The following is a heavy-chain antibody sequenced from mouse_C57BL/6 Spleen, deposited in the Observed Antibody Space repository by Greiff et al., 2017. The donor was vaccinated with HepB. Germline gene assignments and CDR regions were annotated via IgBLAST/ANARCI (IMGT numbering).Heavy chain of an antibody. CDR3: AREDTTVVATDFDV. CDR2: IDPSDSET. Sequence: VQLQQPGAELVRPGSSVKLSCKASGYTFTSYWTHWVKQRPIQGLEWIGNIDPSDSETHYNQKFKDKATLTVDKSSSTAYMQLSSLTSEDSAVYYCAREDTTVVATDFDVWGTGTTVTVSS. V-gene: IGHV1-52*01. CDR1: GYTFTSYW. J-gene: IGHJ1*03. D-gene: IGHD1-1*01.